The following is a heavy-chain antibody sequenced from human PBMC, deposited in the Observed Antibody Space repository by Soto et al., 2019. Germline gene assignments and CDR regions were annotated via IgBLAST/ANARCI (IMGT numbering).Heavy chain of an antibody. CDR3: ARVVAAADYGMDV. V-gene: IGHV3-72*01. J-gene: IGHJ6*02. CDR2: IRNKVNSYTT. D-gene: IGHD6-13*01. CDR1: GFTFSDHY. Sequence: EVQLVESGGGLVQPGGSLRLSCAAPGFTFSDHYMDWVRQPPGKGLEWVGRIRNKVNSYTTEYAASVKGRFIISRDDSKKSLYLQMNSLKTEDTAVYYCARVVAAADYGMDVWGQGTTVTVSS.